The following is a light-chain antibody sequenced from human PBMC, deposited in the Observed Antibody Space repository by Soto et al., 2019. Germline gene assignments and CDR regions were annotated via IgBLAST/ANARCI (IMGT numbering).Light chain of an antibody. J-gene: IGLJ1*01. CDR2: DVT. V-gene: IGLV2-11*01. Sequence: QSALTQSRSVSGSPGQSVTISCTGTSNDVGGYNYVSWYQQHPGKAPKFMIYDVTKRPSGVPDRFSGSKSGNTASLTISGLQAEDEADYYFCSYAGTLYVFGTGTKLTVL. CDR1: SNDVGGYNY. CDR3: CSYAGTLYV.